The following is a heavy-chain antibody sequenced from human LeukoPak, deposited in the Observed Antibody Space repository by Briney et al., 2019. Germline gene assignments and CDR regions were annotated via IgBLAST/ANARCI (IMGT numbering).Heavy chain of an antibody. Sequence: KPSETLSLTCSVSGGSITSYYWSWIRQPPGKGLEWIGYIYYTGSTKPNPSLKSRVTISLDMSERQFSLKLSSVTAADTAIYYCAASYFYDGIRYFDYWGLGTLVTVSS. CDR3: AASYFYDGIRYFDY. D-gene: IGHD3-22*01. CDR2: IYYTGST. CDR1: GGSITSYY. J-gene: IGHJ4*02. V-gene: IGHV4-59*08.